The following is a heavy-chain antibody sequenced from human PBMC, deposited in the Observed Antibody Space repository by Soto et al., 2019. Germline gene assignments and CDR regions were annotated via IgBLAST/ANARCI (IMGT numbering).Heavy chain of an antibody. CDR1: GFTFSSYA. CDR2: ISGSGGST. J-gene: IGHJ4*02. V-gene: IGHV3-23*01. D-gene: IGHD6-19*01. CDR3: AKDGFIAVAGSIDY. Sequence: PGGSLRLSCAASGFTFSSYAMSWVRQAPGKGLEWVSAISGSGGSTYYADSVKGRFTISRDNSKNTLYLQMNSLRAEDTAVYYCAKDGFIAVAGSIDYWGQGTLVTVSS.